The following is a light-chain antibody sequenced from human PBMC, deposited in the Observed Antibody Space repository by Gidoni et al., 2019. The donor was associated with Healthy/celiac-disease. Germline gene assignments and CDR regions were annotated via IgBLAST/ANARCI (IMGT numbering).Light chain of an antibody. CDR3: QHYDNLALT. CDR1: QYISNY. CDR2: DAS. V-gene: IGKV1-33*01. Sequence: DIQMAQSPSSLSASVGDRVTITCQASQYISNYLNWYQQKAGKAPKLLIYDASNLETGVPSRFIGSGSVTDFTFTLSCLQPDDIATYYCQHYDNLALTFGGGTKVEI. J-gene: IGKJ4*01.